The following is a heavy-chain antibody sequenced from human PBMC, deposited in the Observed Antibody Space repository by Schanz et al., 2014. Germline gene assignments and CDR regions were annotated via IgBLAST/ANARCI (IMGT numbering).Heavy chain of an antibody. D-gene: IGHD3-16*01. CDR2: ISYHGSER. Sequence: QVQLVESGGGVVQPGRSLRLSCAGSGFSFSDYGMHWVRQAPGRGLEWVAVISYHGSERYYADSVKGRFTISRDNAKNSLYLQMNSLRAEDTAVYYCARDRAPSRYGGIIWGQGTMVTVSS. CDR1: GFSFSDYG. J-gene: IGHJ3*02. CDR3: ARDRAPSRYGGII. V-gene: IGHV3-30*03.